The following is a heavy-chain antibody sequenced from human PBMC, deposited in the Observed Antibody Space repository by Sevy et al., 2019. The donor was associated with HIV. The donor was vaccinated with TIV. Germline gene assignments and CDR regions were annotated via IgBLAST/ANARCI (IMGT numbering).Heavy chain of an antibody. CDR2: FYYSGST. CDR3: XRXNYYDSGSYYP. J-gene: IGHJ5*02. CDR1: GGSISSTSSY. Sequence: SETLSLTCTVSGGSISSTSSYWGWIRQPPGKGLEWIGSFYYSGSTYYNPSLKSRVTISVDTSKNQFSLKLSSVTAAXTAXXXCXRXNYYDSGSYYPWGQGTLVTVSS. V-gene: IGHV4-39*01. D-gene: IGHD3-10*01.